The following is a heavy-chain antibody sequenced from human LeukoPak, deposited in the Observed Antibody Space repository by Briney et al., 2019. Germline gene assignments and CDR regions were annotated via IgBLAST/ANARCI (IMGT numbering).Heavy chain of an antibody. J-gene: IGHJ5*02. Sequence: ASVKVSCKASGYTFTGYHMHWVRQAPGQGLEWMGWINPNTGDTNYAQKFQGRVTMTRDTSISTAYMELSRLRSDDTAVYYCARRYCSGGSCQHPFDPWGQGTLVTVSS. CDR2: INPNTGDT. V-gene: IGHV1-2*02. D-gene: IGHD2-15*01. CDR3: ARRYCSGGSCQHPFDP. CDR1: GYTFTGYH.